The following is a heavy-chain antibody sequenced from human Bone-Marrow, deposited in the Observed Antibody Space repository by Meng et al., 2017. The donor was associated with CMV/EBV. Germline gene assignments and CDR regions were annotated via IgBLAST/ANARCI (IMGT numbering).Heavy chain of an antibody. CDR1: GGSISSGGYY. J-gene: IGHJ6*02. CDR3: ARIYYYGMDV. Sequence: SETLSLTCTVSGGSISSGGYYWSWIRQHPGKGLEWIGYIFYSGSAYYNPSLKSRLTISLDTSKNQFSLKLSSVTAADTAVYYCARIYYYGMDVWGQGTTVTVSS. CDR2: IFYSGSA. V-gene: IGHV4-31*03.